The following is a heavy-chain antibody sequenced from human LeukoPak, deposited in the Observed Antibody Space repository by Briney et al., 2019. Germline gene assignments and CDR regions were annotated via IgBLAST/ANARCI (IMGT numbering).Heavy chain of an antibody. J-gene: IGHJ4*02. CDR1: GYTFTDYY. Sequence: ASVKVSCKASGYTFTDYYMHWVRQAPGQGLEWMGWINPNSGDTNYAQKFQGRVTMTRDTSISTAHMELSSLRSDDTATYYCARDSIMSTMVDYWGQGTLVTVSS. D-gene: IGHD5/OR15-5a*01. CDR2: INPNSGDT. V-gene: IGHV1-2*02. CDR3: ARDSIMSTMVDY.